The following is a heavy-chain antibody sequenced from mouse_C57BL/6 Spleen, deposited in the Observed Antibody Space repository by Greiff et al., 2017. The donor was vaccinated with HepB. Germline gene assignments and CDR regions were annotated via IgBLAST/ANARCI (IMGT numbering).Heavy chain of an antibody. CDR3: ARRDYDRYFDV. D-gene: IGHD2-4*01. Sequence: VKLQASGPELVKPGASVKISCKASGYAFSSSWMNWVKQRPGKGLEWIGRIYPGDGDTNYNGKFKGKATLTADKSSSTAYMQLSSLTSEDSAVYFWARRDYDRYFDVWGTGTTVTVSS. CDR1: GYAFSSSW. V-gene: IGHV1-82*01. CDR2: IYPGDGDT. J-gene: IGHJ1*03.